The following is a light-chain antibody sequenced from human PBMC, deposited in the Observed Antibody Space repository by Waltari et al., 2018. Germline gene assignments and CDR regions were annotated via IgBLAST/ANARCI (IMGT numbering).Light chain of an antibody. CDR2: GAS. V-gene: IGKV3-20*01. Sequence: EIVLTQSPGTLSLSPGERATLSYRASQTFSSSYLAWYQQKHGQAPRLLIYGASTSAARCPLNFRGGGVWTDFTLTISRLEPEDFAVYYCQHYGTSPPLTFGGGTKVEIK. CDR1: QTFSSSY. J-gene: IGKJ4*01. CDR3: QHYGTSPPLT.